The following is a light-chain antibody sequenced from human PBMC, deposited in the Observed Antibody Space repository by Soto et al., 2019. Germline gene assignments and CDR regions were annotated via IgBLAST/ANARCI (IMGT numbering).Light chain of an antibody. CDR2: EDK. CDR3: QSYGGGRWV. J-gene: IGLJ3*02. V-gene: IGLV6-57*01. CDR1: SGSIGSNF. Sequence: NFMLTQPHSVSESPGKTVTISCTRNSGSIGSNFVQWYQQRPGSSPTTIIYEDKQRPSGVPDRFSGSIDLPSNSASLTISGLQGDDEADYYCQSYGGGRWVFGGGTKVTVL.